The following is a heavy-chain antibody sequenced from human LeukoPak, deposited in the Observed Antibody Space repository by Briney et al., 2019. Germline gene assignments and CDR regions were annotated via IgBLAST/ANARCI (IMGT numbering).Heavy chain of an antibody. D-gene: IGHD3-22*01. CDR3: VRDFIYYYDSSGYLDY. CDR1: GYSISSGYY. CDR2: IYHSGST. J-gene: IGHJ4*02. Sequence: SETLSLTCTVSGYSISSGYYWGWIRQPPGKGLEGIGNIYHSGSTYYIPSLKSRVTISVDTSKNPFSLRLSSVTAADTAVYYCVRDFIYYYDSSGYLDYWGQGTLVTVSS. V-gene: IGHV4-38-2*02.